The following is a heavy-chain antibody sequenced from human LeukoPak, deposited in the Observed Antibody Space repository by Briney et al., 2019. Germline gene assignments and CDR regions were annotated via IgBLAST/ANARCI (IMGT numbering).Heavy chain of an antibody. Sequence: GGSMRLSCVGSGFTLSSSWLNWFRQAPGKGLEWVANIKPDGSEYYYVDSVKGRFTISRDNAQNSLYLQMNGLRADDTAVYYCARDVSRSFDYWGQGTLVTVSS. V-gene: IGHV3-7*01. CDR3: ARDVSRSFDY. J-gene: IGHJ4*02. CDR1: GFTLSSSW. CDR2: IKPDGSEY.